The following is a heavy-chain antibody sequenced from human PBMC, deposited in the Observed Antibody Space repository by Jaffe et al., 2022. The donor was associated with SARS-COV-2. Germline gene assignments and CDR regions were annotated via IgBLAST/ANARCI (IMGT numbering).Heavy chain of an antibody. Sequence: QVQLVESGGGVVQPGRSLRLSCAASGFTFSSYGMHWVRQAPGKGLEWVAVIWYDGSNKYYADSVKGRFTISRDNSKNTLYLQMNSLRAEDTAVYYCASNFKQWLPRRDNWFDPWGQGTLVTVSS. CDR1: GFTFSSYG. CDR3: ASNFKQWLPRRDNWFDP. CDR2: IWYDGSNK. D-gene: IGHD6-19*01. J-gene: IGHJ5*02. V-gene: IGHV3-33*01.